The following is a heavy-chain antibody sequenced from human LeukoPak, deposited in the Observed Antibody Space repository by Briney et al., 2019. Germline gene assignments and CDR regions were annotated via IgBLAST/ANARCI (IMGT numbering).Heavy chain of an antibody. CDR3: ARDPTIAVADYYSDY. J-gene: IGHJ4*02. Sequence: ASVKVSCKASGYTFTSYGISWVRQAPGQGLEWMGWVSAYNGNTNYAQKLQGRVTMTTDTSTGTAYMELRSLRSDDTAVYYCARDPTIAVADYYSDYWGQGTLVTVSS. CDR1: GYTFTSYG. D-gene: IGHD6-19*01. V-gene: IGHV1-18*01. CDR2: VSAYNGNT.